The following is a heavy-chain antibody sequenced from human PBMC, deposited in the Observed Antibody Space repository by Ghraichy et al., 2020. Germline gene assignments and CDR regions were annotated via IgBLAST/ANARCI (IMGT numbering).Heavy chain of an antibody. CDR1: GFTFDNYW. CDR3: ARVEADPYYDSRGSFDY. V-gene: IGHV3-7*01. Sequence: GGSLRLSCAASGFTFDNYWMSWVRQPPGKGLEWLANINLDGSEKYFVDSVKGRFTISRDNAKNSLYLQMNSLRAEDTAVYYCARVEADPYYDSRGSFDYWGQGTLVTVSS. D-gene: IGHD3-22*01. J-gene: IGHJ4*02. CDR2: INLDGSEK.